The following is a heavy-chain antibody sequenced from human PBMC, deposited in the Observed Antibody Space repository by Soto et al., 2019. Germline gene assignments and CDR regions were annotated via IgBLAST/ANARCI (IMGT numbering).Heavy chain of an antibody. J-gene: IGHJ3*02. Sequence: GGSLRLSCAASGFTFSSYSMNWVRQAPGKGLEWVSSISSSSSYIYYADSVKGRFTISRDNAKNSLYLQMNSLRAEDTAVYYCARDWGFPYNWNYLDAFDIWGQGTMVTVSS. CDR3: ARDWGFPYNWNYLDAFDI. D-gene: IGHD1-7*01. CDR1: GFTFSSYS. V-gene: IGHV3-21*01. CDR2: ISSSSSYI.